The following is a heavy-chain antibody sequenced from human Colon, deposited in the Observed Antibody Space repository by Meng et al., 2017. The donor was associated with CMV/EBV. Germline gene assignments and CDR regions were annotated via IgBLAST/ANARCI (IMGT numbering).Heavy chain of an antibody. CDR3: TKGRGLLASASNY. CDR1: VLIFSNYA. D-gene: IGHD1-26*01. CDR2: TTGSGDST. J-gene: IGHJ4*02. Sequence: CAASVLIFSNYAMSRVRQAPGKGLEWVSSTTGSGDSTYYADCVKGRFTISRDNSKNTLYLQMNSLRAEDTAIYYCTKGRGLLASASNYWGQGTLVTVSS. V-gene: IGHV3-23*01.